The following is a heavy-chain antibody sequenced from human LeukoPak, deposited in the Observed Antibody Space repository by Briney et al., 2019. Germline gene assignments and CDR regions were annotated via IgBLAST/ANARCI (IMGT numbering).Heavy chain of an antibody. D-gene: IGHD2-15*01. Sequence: GGSLRLSCAASGFTFSNYWMHWVRQDPGKGLVWVSLINPDGSITNYADSVKGRFTISRDNSKNTLYLHMNSLSAEDTAVYYCAKDQRVVPLAYWGQGTLVTVSS. CDR2: INPDGSIT. V-gene: IGHV3-74*01. J-gene: IGHJ4*02. CDR3: AKDQRVVPLAY. CDR1: GFTFSNYW.